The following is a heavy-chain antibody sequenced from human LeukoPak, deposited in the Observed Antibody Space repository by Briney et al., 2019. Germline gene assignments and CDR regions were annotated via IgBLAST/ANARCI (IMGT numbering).Heavy chain of an antibody. CDR2: IKQDGSEK. J-gene: IGHJ4*02. Sequence: GGSQRLSCAASGFTFSSYWMSWVRQAPGKGLEWVANIKQDGSEKYYVDSVKGRFTISRDKAKNSLYLQINSLRAEDTAVYYCASASDYGDYVAHWGQGTLVTVSS. D-gene: IGHD4-17*01. CDR1: GFTFSSYW. V-gene: IGHV3-7*01. CDR3: ASASDYGDYVAH.